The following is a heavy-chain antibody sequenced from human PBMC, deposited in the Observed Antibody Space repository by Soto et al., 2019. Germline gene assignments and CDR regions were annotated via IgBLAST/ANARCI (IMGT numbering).Heavy chain of an antibody. CDR3: ASRCTNGVCEY. Sequence: GGSLRLSCAASGFTFSSYWMSWVRQAPGKGQEWVASIKQDGSEKYYVDSVKGRFTISRDNAKNSLYLQMNSLRAEDTAVYYCASRCTNGVCEYWGQGTLVTVSS. CDR1: GFTFSSYW. V-gene: IGHV3-7*05. J-gene: IGHJ4*02. CDR2: IKQDGSEK. D-gene: IGHD2-8*01.